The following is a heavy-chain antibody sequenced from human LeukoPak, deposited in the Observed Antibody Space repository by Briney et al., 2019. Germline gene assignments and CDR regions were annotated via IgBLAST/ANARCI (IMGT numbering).Heavy chain of an antibody. CDR1: GYNFTAYN. CDR2: ISAYNGNT. V-gene: IGHV1-18*04. D-gene: IGHD2-2*02. CDR3: ARDRPLRYCSSTSCYTTDNDAFDI. Sequence: ASVKVSCKASGYNFTAYNIHWVRQAPGQGLEWMGWISAYNGNTNYAQKLQGRVTMTTDTSTSTAYMELRSLRSDDTAVYYCARDRPLRYCSSTSCYTTDNDAFDIWGQGTMVTVSS. J-gene: IGHJ3*02.